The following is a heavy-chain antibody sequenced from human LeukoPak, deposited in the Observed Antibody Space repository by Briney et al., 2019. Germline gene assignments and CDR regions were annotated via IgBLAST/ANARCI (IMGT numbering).Heavy chain of an antibody. Sequence: GSLRLSCAASGFTFSNAWMSWVRQAPGKGLEWVGRIKSKTDGGTTDYAAPVKGRFTISRDDSKNTLYLQMNSLKTEDTAVYYCTTDKEGYDAFDIWGQGTMVTVSS. V-gene: IGHV3-15*01. J-gene: IGHJ3*02. CDR1: GFTFSNAW. CDR3: TTDKEGYDAFDI. D-gene: IGHD2-15*01. CDR2: IKSKTDGGTT.